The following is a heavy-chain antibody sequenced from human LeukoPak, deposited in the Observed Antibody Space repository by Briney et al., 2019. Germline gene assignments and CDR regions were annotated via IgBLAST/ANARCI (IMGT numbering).Heavy chain of an antibody. V-gene: IGHV1-69*05. Sequence: SVKVSCKASGGTFSSYAISWVRQAPGQGLEWMGGIIPIFGTANYAQKFQCRVTITTDESTSTAYMELSSLRSEDTAVYYCARERGGYTLYFDYWGQGTLVTVSS. CDR3: ARERGGYTLYFDY. CDR1: GGTFSSYA. CDR2: IIPIFGTA. J-gene: IGHJ4*02. D-gene: IGHD5-12*01.